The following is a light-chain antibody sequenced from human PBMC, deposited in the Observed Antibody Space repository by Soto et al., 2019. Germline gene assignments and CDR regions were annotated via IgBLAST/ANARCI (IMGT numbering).Light chain of an antibody. J-gene: IGKJ4*01. CDR3: QQNNKWPPVT. CDR1: QTISND. CDR2: GAS. V-gene: IGKV3-15*01. Sequence: EVVMTQSPATVSVSPGEGVTLSCRASQTISNDLAWYQQKPGQAPRLLIYGASTRAPGVPARFSGGGSGTEFTLTISSLQSEDFAVYYCQQNNKWPPVTFGGGTKVEIK.